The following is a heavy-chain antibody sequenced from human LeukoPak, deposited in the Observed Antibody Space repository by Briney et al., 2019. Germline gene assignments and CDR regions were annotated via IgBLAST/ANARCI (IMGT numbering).Heavy chain of an antibody. CDR2: ISYDGSNK. J-gene: IGHJ4*02. CDR1: GFTFSSYA. D-gene: IGHD3-10*01. V-gene: IGHV3-30*04. CDR3: ARDGIGELLGPYDY. Sequence: PGRSLGLSCAASGFTFSSYAMHWVRQAPGKGLEWVAVISYDGSNKYYADSVKGRFTISRDNSKNTLYLQMNSLRAEDTAVYYCARDGIGELLGPYDYWGQGTLVTVSS.